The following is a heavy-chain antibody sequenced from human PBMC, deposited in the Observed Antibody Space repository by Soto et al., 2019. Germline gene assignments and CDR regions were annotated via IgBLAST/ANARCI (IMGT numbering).Heavy chain of an antibody. Sequence: QVQLVESGGGGVQPGRSLRLSCAASGFIVSSYGMQWVRQAPGKGLEWVSVISYDGSNKYYADSVKGRFTISRDNSKNTLYLQMNSLRAEDTAVYYCAKYSRQLGVAGYFDYWGQGTLVTVSS. CDR2: ISYDGSNK. D-gene: IGHD6-6*01. CDR3: AKYSRQLGVAGYFDY. CDR1: GFIVSSYG. V-gene: IGHV3-30*18. J-gene: IGHJ4*02.